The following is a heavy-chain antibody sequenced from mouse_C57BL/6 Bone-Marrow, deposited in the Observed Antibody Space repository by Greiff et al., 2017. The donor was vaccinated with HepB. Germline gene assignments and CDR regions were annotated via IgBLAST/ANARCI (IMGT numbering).Heavy chain of an antibody. V-gene: IGHV7-1*01. CDR3: ARDAEDGYPWFAY. J-gene: IGHJ3*01. CDR2: SRNKANDYTT. D-gene: IGHD2-3*01. Sequence: EVQRVESGGGLVQSGRSLRLSCATSGFTFSDFYMEWVRQAPGKGLEWIAASRNKANDYTTEYSASVKGRFIVSRDTSQSILYLQMNALRAEDTAIYYCARDAEDGYPWFAYWGQGTLVTVSA. CDR1: GFTFSDFY.